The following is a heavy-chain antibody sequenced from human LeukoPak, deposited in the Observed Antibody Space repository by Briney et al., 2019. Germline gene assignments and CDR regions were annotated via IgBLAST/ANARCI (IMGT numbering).Heavy chain of an antibody. Sequence: GASVKVSCKASGYTFTSYYMHWVRQAPGQGLEWMGIINPSGGSTSYAQKFQGRVTMTRDTSTSTVYMELSSLRSEDTAVYYCARDHLRYFDKGGFDYWGQGTLVTVSS. CDR1: GYTFTSYY. CDR2: INPSGGST. V-gene: IGHV1-46*01. J-gene: IGHJ4*02. CDR3: ARDHLRYFDKGGFDY. D-gene: IGHD3-9*01.